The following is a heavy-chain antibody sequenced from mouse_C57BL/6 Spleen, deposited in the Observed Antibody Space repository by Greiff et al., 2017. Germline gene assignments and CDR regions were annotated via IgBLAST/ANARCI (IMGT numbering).Heavy chain of an antibody. D-gene: IGHD3-3*01. CDR3: ARLAVYYFDY. Sequence: VQLKQSGPELVKPGASVKISCKASGYSFTDYNMNWVKQSNGKSLEWIGVINPNYGTTRFNQKFKGKATLTVGQSSSTAYMQLHSLTSEDSAVYYCARLAVYYFDYWGQGTTLTVSS. CDR1: GYSFTDYN. CDR2: INPNYGTT. V-gene: IGHV1-39*01. J-gene: IGHJ2*01.